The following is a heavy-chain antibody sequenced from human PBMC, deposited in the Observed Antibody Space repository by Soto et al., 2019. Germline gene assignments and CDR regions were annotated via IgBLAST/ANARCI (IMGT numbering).Heavy chain of an antibody. CDR3: ATLHNSNYYRFDY. V-gene: IGHV4-39*01. CDR2: IFYTGSA. CDR1: GGSISNSIYY. J-gene: IGHJ4*02. Sequence: ETLSLTCTVSGGSISNSIYYWAWIRQPPGKGLEWIGSIFYTGSAYYNPSLKSRVTISVDTSKNQFSLKLNSVTAADTAVYYCATLHNSNYYRFDYWGQGTLVTVSS. D-gene: IGHD3-22*01.